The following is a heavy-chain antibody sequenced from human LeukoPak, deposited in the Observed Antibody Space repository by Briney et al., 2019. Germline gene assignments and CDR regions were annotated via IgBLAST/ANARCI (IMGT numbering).Heavy chain of an antibody. CDR3: ARDVRVFDAFDI. Sequence: PGGSLRLSCAASGFTFSSYSMNWVRQAPGKGLEWVSYISSSSSYIYYADSVKGRFTISRDNAKNSLYLQMNSLRAEDTAVYYCARDVRVFDAFDIWGQGTMVTVSS. CDR1: GFTFSSYS. CDR2: ISSSSSYI. V-gene: IGHV3-21*05. J-gene: IGHJ3*02. D-gene: IGHD3-3*01.